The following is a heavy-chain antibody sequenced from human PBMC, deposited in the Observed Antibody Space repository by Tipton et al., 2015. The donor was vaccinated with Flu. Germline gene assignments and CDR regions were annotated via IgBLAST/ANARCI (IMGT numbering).Heavy chain of an antibody. D-gene: IGHD6-19*01. CDR2: IHYSGST. Sequence: TLSLTCTVSGGSISSYWWSWIREPPGKGLEWIGYIHYSGSTKYNPSLKSRVTISVDTSKNQFSLKLRSVTAADTAVYYCAKSSIPVSGTDYFDYWGQGTLVTVTS. J-gene: IGHJ4*02. V-gene: IGHV4-59*01. CDR3: AKSSIPVSGTDYFDY. CDR1: GGSISSYW.